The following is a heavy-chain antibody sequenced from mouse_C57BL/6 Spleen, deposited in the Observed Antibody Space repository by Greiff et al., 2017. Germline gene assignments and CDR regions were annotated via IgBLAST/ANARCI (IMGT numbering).Heavy chain of an antibody. D-gene: IGHD2-1*01. V-gene: IGHV7-3*01. CDR1: GFTFTDYY. CDR2: IRNKANGYTT. CDR3: AEYGNYVGYFDV. Sequence: EVKLVESGGGLVQPGGSLSLSCAASGFTFTDYYMSWVRQPPGKALEWLGFIRNKANGYTTEYSASVKGRFTISRDNSQSILYLQMNALGAEDSATYCCAEYGNYVGYFDVWGTGTTVTVSS. J-gene: IGHJ1*03.